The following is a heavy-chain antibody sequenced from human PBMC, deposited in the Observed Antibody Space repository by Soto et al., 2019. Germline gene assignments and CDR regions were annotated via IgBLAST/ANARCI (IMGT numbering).Heavy chain of an antibody. V-gene: IGHV3-53*04. CDR2: IYSGGST. CDR1: GFTVSSNY. J-gene: IGHJ4*02. CDR3: ARGVEYSSSWYYFDY. D-gene: IGHD6-13*01. Sequence: EVQLVESGGGLVQPGGSLRLSCAASGFTVSSNYMSWVRQAPGKGLEWVSVIYSGGSTYYADSVKGRFTISRHNSKNTLYLQMTSLRAEDTAVYYCARGVEYSSSWYYFDYWGQGTLVTVSS.